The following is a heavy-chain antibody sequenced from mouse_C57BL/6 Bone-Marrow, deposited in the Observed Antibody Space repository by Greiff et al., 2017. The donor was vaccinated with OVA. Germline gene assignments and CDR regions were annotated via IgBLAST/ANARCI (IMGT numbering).Heavy chain of an antibody. V-gene: IGHV5-12*01. Sequence: EVKLMESGGGLVQPGGSLKLSCAASGFTFSDYYMYWVRQTPEKRLEWVAYISNGGGSTYYPDTVKGRFTISRDNAKNTLYLQMSRLKSEDTAMYYCARGLRLLMDYWGQGTSVTVSS. CDR1: GFTFSDYY. J-gene: IGHJ4*01. CDR2: ISNGGGST. CDR3: ARGLRLLMDY. D-gene: IGHD3-2*02.